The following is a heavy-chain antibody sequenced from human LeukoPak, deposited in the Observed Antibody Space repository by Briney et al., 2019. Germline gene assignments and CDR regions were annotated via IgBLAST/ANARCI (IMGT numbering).Heavy chain of an antibody. CDR2: INPSGGST. CDR3: ARGRRYAVVVPAAMGWFDP. D-gene: IGHD2-2*01. CDR1: GYTFTSYY. Sequence: ASVKVSCKASGYTFTSYYMHWVRQAPGQGLEWMGIINPSGGSTSYAQKFRGRVTMTRDTSTSTVYMELSSLRSEDTAVYYCARGRRYAVVVPAAMGWFDPWGQGTLVTVSS. J-gene: IGHJ5*02. V-gene: IGHV1-46*01.